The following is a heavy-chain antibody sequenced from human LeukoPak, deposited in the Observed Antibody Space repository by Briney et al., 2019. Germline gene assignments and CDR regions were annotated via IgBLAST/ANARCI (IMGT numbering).Heavy chain of an antibody. Sequence: RGSLRLSCAASGFTFSDYYMSWIRQAPGKGLEWVSYISSSGSTIYYADSVKGRFTISRDNAKNSLYLQMNSLRAEDTAVYYCARVGHRGYSYDHDYWGQGTLVTVSS. CDR2: ISSSGSTI. CDR3: ARVGHRGYSYDHDY. J-gene: IGHJ4*02. V-gene: IGHV3-11*01. CDR1: GFTFSDYY. D-gene: IGHD5-18*01.